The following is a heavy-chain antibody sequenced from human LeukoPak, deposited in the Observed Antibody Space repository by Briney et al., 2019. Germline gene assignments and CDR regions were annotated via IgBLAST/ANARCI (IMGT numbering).Heavy chain of an antibody. J-gene: IGHJ5*02. Sequence: GGSLRLSCAASGFTFSSYAMSWVRQAPGKGLEWVSAISGSGGSTYYADSVKGRFTISRDNSKNTLYLQMNSPRAEDTAVYYCAKDRSLTFGGVLNWFDPWGQGTLVTVSS. CDR3: AKDRSLTFGGVLNWFDP. CDR2: ISGSGGST. D-gene: IGHD3-16*01. V-gene: IGHV3-23*01. CDR1: GFTFSSYA.